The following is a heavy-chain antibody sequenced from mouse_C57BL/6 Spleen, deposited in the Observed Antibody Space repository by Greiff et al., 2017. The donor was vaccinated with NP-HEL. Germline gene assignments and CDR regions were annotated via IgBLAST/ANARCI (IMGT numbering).Heavy chain of an antibody. D-gene: IGHD2-5*01. CDR3: ARERDSNGAMDY. CDR2: ISDGGSYT. Sequence: DVKLVESGGGLVKPGGSLKLSCAASGFTFSSYAMSWVRQTPEKRLEWVATISDGGSYTYYPDNVKGRFTISRDNAKNNLYLQMSHLKSEDTAMYYCARERDSNGAMDYWGQGTSVTVSS. J-gene: IGHJ4*01. V-gene: IGHV5-4*01. CDR1: GFTFSSYA.